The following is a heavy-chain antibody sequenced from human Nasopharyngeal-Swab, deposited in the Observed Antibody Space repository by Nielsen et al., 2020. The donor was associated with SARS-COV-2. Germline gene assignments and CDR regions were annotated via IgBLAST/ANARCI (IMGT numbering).Heavy chain of an antibody. J-gene: IGHJ2*01. CDR1: GFTFSSYS. CDR2: ISSSSSTI. D-gene: IGHD3-10*01. CDR3: AKDGDELWFGELLGWYFDL. Sequence: GGSLRLSCAASGFTFSSYSMNWVRQAPGKGLEWVSYISSSSSTIYYADSVKGRFTISRDNSKNTLYLQMNSLRAEDTAVYFCAKDGDELWFGELLGWYFDLWGRGTLVTVSS. V-gene: IGHV3-48*01.